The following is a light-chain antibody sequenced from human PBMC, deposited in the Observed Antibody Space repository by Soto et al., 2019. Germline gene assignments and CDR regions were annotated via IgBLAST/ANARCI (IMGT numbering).Light chain of an antibody. CDR1: QSVLFSSNNKNY. V-gene: IGKV4-1*01. J-gene: IGKJ5*01. CDR2: GTA. Sequence: DIVMTQSPDSLAVSLGERATINCKSSQSVLFSSNNKNYIGWYQQRPGRAPRLLIYGTASRAPDIQDRFSGDGAGADFTLTTTRLEPEDFAVYYCQHYGSSVTFGGGTRLEIK. CDR3: QHYGSSVT.